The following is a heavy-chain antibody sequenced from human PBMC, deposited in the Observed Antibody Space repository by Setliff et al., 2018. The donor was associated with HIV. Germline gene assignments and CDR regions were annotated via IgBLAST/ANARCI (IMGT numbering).Heavy chain of an antibody. V-gene: IGHV3-23*01. CDR1: GFTFSRYA. Sequence: GESLKISCAASGFTFSRYAMSGVRQAPGKGLAWVSGLSGSGVGTYYAGSVKGRFTISRENSKNTLYLQMNSLRAEDTAVYYCATDCAVVGGTGSLDSWGQGTLVTVSS. J-gene: IGHJ4*02. D-gene: IGHD1-26*01. CDR2: LSGSGVGT. CDR3: ATDCAVVGGTGSLDS.